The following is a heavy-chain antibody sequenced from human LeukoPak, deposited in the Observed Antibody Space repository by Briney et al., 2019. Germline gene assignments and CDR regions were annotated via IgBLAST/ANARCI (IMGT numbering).Heavy chain of an antibody. CDR1: GGSINSYY. CDR3: AGAEAVAAHDY. Sequence: SETLSLTCTVSGGSINSYYWRWIRQPPAKGLEWIASIHYSGSTNYRPSLNSRVTISIDTSKNQFSLKLSSVTAAETAVDYGAGAEAVAAHDYWGQGTLVTVSS. D-gene: IGHD6-19*01. V-gene: IGHV4-59*01. J-gene: IGHJ4*02. CDR2: IHYSGST.